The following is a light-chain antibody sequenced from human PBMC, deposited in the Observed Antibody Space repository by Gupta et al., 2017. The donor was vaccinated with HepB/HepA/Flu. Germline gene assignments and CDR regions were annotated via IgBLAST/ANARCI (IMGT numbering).Light chain of an antibody. Sequence: SALTQPASVSGSPGQSIHLLYTGTSNDVGSYNFVSWYQQYPGKAPKLMIYEVTKRPSGVSNRFSGSKSGNTASLTISGLQAEDEADYYCCSYARSSSLVFGRGTKLTVI. CDR2: EVT. V-gene: IGLV2-23*02. J-gene: IGLJ2*01. CDR1: SNDVGSYNF. CDR3: CSYARSSSLV.